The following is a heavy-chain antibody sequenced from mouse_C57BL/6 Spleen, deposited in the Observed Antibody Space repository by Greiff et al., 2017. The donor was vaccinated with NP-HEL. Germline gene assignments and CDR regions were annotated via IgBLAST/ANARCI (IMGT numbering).Heavy chain of an antibody. V-gene: IGHV14-2*01. J-gene: IGHJ1*03. D-gene: IGHD3-2*02. CDR2: IDPEDGET. CDR1: GFNIKDYY. CDR3: ARSSPGLHWYFDV. Sequence: DVKLQESGAELVKPGASVKLSCTASGFNIKDYYMHWVKQRTEQALEWIGRIDPEDGETKSAPKFQGKATITADTSSNPAYLQLSSLTSEDTAVYYCARSSPGLHWYFDVWSTGTTVTVSS.